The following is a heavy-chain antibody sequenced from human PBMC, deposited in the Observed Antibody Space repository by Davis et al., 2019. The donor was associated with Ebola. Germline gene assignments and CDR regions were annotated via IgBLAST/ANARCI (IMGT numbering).Heavy chain of an antibody. J-gene: IGHJ6*04. CDR3: ARAPCSTSSCYVRHYYGMDV. CDR2: ISAYNGNT. CDR1: GYTFTSYG. D-gene: IGHD2-2*01. V-gene: IGHV1-18*01. Sequence: AASVKVSCKASGYTFTSYGISWVRQAPGQGLEWMGWISAYNGNTNYAQKLQGRATMTTDTSTSTAYMELRSLRSDDTAVYYCARAPCSTSSCYVRHYYGMDVWGKGTTVTVSS.